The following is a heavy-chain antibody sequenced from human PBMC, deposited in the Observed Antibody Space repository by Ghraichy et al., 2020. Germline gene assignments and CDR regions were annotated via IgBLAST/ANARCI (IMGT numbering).Heavy chain of an antibody. J-gene: IGHJ4*02. Sequence: GGSLRLSCAASGFTFSSFTMSWFRQAPGKGLEWVSSISSSSDIYYADSVKGRFTISRDNAKNSLYLQMNGLSAEDTAVYFCASYIYWGQGILVTVSS. V-gene: IGHV3-21*01. CDR1: GFTFSSFT. D-gene: IGHD4-11*01. CDR2: ISSSSDI. CDR3: ASYIY.